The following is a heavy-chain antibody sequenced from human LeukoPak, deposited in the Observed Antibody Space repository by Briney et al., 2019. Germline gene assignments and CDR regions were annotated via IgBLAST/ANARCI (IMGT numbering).Heavy chain of an antibody. CDR1: GFAFSNYA. CDR2: LSGGGDSR. Sequence: PGGSLRLSCAASGFAFSNYAMSWVRQAPGKGLEWVSSLSGGGDSRYYADSVMGRFTISRDNSKNTLYLQMNSLRAEDTAVYYCANYGGVITKDAFDIWGQGTMVTVSS. CDR3: ANYGGVITKDAFDI. J-gene: IGHJ3*02. V-gene: IGHV3-23*01. D-gene: IGHD3-10*01.